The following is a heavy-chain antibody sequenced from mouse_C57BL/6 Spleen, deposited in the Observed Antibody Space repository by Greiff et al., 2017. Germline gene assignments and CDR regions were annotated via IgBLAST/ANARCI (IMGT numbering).Heavy chain of an antibody. V-gene: IGHV1-50*01. CDR2: IDPSDSYT. Sequence: KQSCKASGYTFTSYWMQWVKQRPGQGLEWIGEIDPSDSYTNYNQKFKGKATLTVDTSSSTAYMQLSSLTSEDSAVYYCARDYGSSGAYWGQGTLVTVSA. D-gene: IGHD1-1*01. CDR1: GYTFTSYW. CDR3: ARDYGSSGAY. J-gene: IGHJ3*01.